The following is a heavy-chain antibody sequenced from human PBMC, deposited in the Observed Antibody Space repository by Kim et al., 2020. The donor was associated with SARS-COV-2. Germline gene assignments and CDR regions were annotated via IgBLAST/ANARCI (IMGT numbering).Heavy chain of an antibody. V-gene: IGHV3-30*18. CDR1: GFTFSSYG. CDR2: ISYDGSNK. CDR3: AKDLRYYYGSGYYYYGMDV. Sequence: GGSLRLSCAASGFTFSSYGMHWVRQAPGKGLEWVAVISYDGSNKYYADSVKGRFTISRDNSKNTLYLQMNSLRAEDTAVYYCAKDLRYYYGSGYYYYGMDVWGQGTTVTVSS. J-gene: IGHJ6*02. D-gene: IGHD3-10*01.